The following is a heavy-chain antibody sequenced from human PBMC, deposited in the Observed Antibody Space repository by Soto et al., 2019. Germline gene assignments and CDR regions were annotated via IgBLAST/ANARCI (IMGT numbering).Heavy chain of an antibody. J-gene: IGHJ6*02. D-gene: IGHD4-4*01. CDR3: AKDDTVRGGRDYYYYGMDV. CDR1: GFTFDDYA. Sequence: EVQLVESGGGLVQPGRSLRLSCAASGFTFDDYAMHWVRQAPGKGLEWVSGISWNSGSIGYADSVKGRFTISRDNAKNSLYLQMNSLRAEDTALYYCAKDDTVRGGRDYYYYGMDVWGQGTTVTVSS. CDR2: ISWNSGSI. V-gene: IGHV3-9*01.